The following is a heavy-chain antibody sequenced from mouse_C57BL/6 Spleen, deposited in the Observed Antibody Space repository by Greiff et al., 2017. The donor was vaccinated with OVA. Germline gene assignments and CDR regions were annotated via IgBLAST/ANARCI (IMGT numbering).Heavy chain of an antibody. CDR2: IDPENGDT. Sequence: DVQLQESGAELVRPGASVKLSCTASGFNIKDDYMHWVKQRPEQGLEWIGWIDPENGDTEYASKFQGKATITADTSSNTAYLQLSSLTSEDTAVYYCTAHYYGSSYDFDYWGQGTTLTVSS. D-gene: IGHD1-1*01. V-gene: IGHV14-4*01. CDR3: TAHYYGSSYDFDY. J-gene: IGHJ2*01. CDR1: GFNIKDDY.